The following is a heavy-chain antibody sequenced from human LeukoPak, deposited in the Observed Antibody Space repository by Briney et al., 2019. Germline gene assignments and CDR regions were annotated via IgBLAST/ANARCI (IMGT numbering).Heavy chain of an antibody. V-gene: IGHV4-59*06. CDR3: ARLPAVRYCSSSSCYTFDR. Sequence: SETLSLTCTVPGGSISSYYWSWIRQPAGKGLGWIWYIYSSGSSYYNPSLKSRITMSVDTSKNQVSLKLTSVTAADTAVYYCARLPAVRYCSSSSCYTFDRWGQGTLVTVSS. CDR2: IYSSGSS. CDR1: GGSISSYY. D-gene: IGHD2-2*02. J-gene: IGHJ4*02.